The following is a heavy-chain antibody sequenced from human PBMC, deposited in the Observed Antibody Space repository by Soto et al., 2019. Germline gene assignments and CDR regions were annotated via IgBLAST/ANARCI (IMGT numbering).Heavy chain of an antibody. CDR3: ARDSLGYCSGGSCVRLDI. CDR1: GGSISSGGYY. J-gene: IGHJ3*02. D-gene: IGHD2-15*01. V-gene: IGHV4-31*03. Sequence: QVQLQESGPGLVKPSQTLSLTCTVSGGSISSGGYYWSWIRQHPGKGLEWIGYIYYSGSTYYNPSLKSRVTISVDTSKNQCSLKLSSVTAADTAVYYCARDSLGYCSGGSCVRLDIWGQGTMVTVSS. CDR2: IYYSGST.